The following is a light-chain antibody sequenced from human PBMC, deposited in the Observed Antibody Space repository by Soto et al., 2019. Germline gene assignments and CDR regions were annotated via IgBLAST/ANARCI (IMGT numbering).Light chain of an antibody. CDR3: QQYNTLPPYT. Sequence: DIQMTQSPSTQSASVGDRVTITCRASQSVSFWLAWYQQKPGKAPKLLIYKASNLESGVPSRFSGSGSGTEFTLTISSLQPDDFGTYYCQQYNTLPPYTFGQGTKLEIK. J-gene: IGKJ2*01. V-gene: IGKV1-5*03. CDR1: QSVSFW. CDR2: KAS.